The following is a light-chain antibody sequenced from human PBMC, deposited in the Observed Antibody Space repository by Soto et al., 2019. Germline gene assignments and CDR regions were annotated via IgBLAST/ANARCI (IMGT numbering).Light chain of an antibody. J-gene: IGLJ1*01. Sequence: QALRTQPPSVSGSPGQSDTISCTATRTDIENYDSVSWYQHAPGTAPKLIIYDVNKRPSGAPDRFSGSTSGNTASLTSSGLQAEDETDYFCRLYSSNGSLIFGPGTKVTVL. CDR2: DVN. CDR3: RLYSSNGSLI. CDR1: RTDIENYDS. V-gene: IGLV2-18*01.